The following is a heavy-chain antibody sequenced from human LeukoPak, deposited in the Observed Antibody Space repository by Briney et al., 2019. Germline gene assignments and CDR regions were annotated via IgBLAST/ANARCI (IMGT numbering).Heavy chain of an antibody. V-gene: IGHV3-15*01. CDR2: IKSKTDGGTG. CDR1: GFTFSDAW. CDR3: ARDLSNIVHFDY. D-gene: IGHD2/OR15-2a*01. Sequence: EGSLRLSCAASGFTFSDAWMSWVRQAPGKGLEWLGRIKSKTDGGTGDYAAPVKGRFTFSRDDSKNTVYLQMNSLRAEDTAIYYCARDLSNIVHFDYWGQGTLVTVSS. J-gene: IGHJ4*02.